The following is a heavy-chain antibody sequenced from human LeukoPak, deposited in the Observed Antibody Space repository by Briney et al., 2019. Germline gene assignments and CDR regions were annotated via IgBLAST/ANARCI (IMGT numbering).Heavy chain of an antibody. J-gene: IGHJ6*02. CDR3: AKDIVVVPAAKYYYYGMDV. D-gene: IGHD2-2*01. V-gene: IGHV1-18*01. CDR2: ISAYNGNT. Sequence: ASVKVSCKPSGYTFTSHGLSWVRQAPGQGLEWMGWISAYNGNTNYAQKLQGRVTMTTDTSTSTAYMELRSLRSDDTAVYYCAKDIVVVPAAKYYYYGMDVWGQGTTVTVSS. CDR1: GYTFTSHG.